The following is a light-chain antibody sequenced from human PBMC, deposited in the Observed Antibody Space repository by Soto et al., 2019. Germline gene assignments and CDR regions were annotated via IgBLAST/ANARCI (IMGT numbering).Light chain of an antibody. CDR2: TSS. J-gene: IGKJ4*01. CDR1: QGISNY. CDR3: QKHNDAPLT. V-gene: IGKV1-27*01. Sequence: DIQMTQSPSTLSASVGDRVTITCRASQGISNYLSWYQQKPGKVPTLLIYTSSALQSGVPSRFSGSGSGTDFTLTISSLQPEDVATYYCQKHNDAPLTYGGGTKVDIK.